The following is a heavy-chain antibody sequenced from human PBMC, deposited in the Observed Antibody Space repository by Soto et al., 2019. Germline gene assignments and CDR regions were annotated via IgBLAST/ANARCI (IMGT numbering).Heavy chain of an antibody. CDR1: GETFTDYC. J-gene: IGHJ6*02. D-gene: IGHD2-21*01. CDR2: IYPGDSDT. CDR3: ARQSGNCRYYYYAMDG. Sequence: GASLKISCKGSGETFTDYCIGWVRQLPGKGLEWMGIIYPGDSDTRYSPSFQGHVTITVDKSTNTAYLQWNTLRASDTAMYYCARQSGNCRYYYYAMDGWGQGTTVTVPS. V-gene: IGHV5-51*01.